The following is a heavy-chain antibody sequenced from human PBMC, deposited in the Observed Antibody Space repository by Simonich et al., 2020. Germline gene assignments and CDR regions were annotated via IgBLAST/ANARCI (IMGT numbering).Heavy chain of an antibody. CDR3: ARDRAARYYYYYYMDV. V-gene: IGHV1-2*02. CDR2: IKPNSGGT. D-gene: IGHD6-6*01. J-gene: IGHJ6*03. Sequence: QVQLVQSGAEVKKPGASVKVSCKASGYTFTGYYMHWVRQAPGQGLEWMGWIKPNSGGTNNAQKFQGRVTMTRDTSISTAYMELSRLRSDDTAVYYCARDRAARYYYYYYMDVWGKGTTVTVSS. CDR1: GYTFTGYY.